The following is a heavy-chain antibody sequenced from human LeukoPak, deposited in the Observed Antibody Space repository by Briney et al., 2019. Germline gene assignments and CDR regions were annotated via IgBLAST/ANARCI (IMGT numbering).Heavy chain of an antibody. D-gene: IGHD1-1*01. CDR2: IIPIFGTA. V-gene: IGHV1-69*06. J-gene: IGHJ4*02. CDR3: ATGTTGTTPSDFDY. Sequence: ASVKVSCKASGGTFSSYAISWVRQAPGQGLEWMGGIIPIFGTANHAQKFQGRVTITADKSTSTAYMELSSLRSDDAAVYYCATGTTGTTPSDFDYWGQGTLVTVSS. CDR1: GGTFSSYA.